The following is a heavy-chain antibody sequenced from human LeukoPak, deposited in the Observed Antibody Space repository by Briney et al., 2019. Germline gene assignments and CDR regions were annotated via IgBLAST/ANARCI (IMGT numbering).Heavy chain of an antibody. J-gene: IGHJ4*02. CDR3: ARDRTVTFGGVFHFDY. V-gene: IGHV4-39*07. CDR2: IYYSGST. CDR1: GGSISSSSYY. Sequence: SETLSLTCTVSGGSISSSSYYWGWIRQPPGTGLEWIGSIYYSGSTYYNPSLKSRVTISVDTSKNQFSLKLSSVTAADTAVYYCARDRTVTFGGVFHFDYWGQGTLVTVSS. D-gene: IGHD3-16*01.